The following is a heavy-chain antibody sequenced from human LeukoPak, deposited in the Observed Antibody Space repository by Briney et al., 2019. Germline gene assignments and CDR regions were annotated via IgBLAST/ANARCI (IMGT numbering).Heavy chain of an antibody. CDR1: GFTFSSYA. Sequence: GGSLRLSCAASGFTFSSYAMHWVRQAPGKGLEWVAVISYDGSNKYYADSVKGRFTISRDNSKNTLYLQMNSLRAEDTAVYYCATRENGVTIFGVVIIWDYWGQGTLVTVSS. CDR2: ISYDGSNK. J-gene: IGHJ4*02. D-gene: IGHD3-3*01. CDR3: ATRENGVTIFGVVIIWDY. V-gene: IGHV3-30*04.